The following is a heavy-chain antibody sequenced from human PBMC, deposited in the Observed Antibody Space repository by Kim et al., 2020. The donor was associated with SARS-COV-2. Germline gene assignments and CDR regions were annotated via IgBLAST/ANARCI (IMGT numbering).Heavy chain of an antibody. D-gene: IGHD3-16*01. CDR1: GFTFSDYY. CDR2: ISSSGSTI. Sequence: GGSLRLSCAASGFTFSDYYMSWIRQAPGKGLEWVSYISSSGSTIYYADSVKGRFTISRDNAKNSLYLQMNSLRAEDTAVYYCARDRLFGGYEPHDAFDIWGQGTMVTVSS. J-gene: IGHJ3*02. CDR3: ARDRLFGGYEPHDAFDI. V-gene: IGHV3-11*04.